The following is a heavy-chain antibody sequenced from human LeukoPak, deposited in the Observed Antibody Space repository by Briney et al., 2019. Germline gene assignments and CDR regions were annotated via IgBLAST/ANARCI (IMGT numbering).Heavy chain of an antibody. J-gene: IGHJ3*02. CDR1: GYTFTSYD. D-gene: IGHD3-9*01. Sequence: GASVKVSCKASGYTFTSYDINWVRQATGQGLEWMGWMNPNSGNTGYAQKFQGRVNITRNTSISTAYMELSSLRSEDTAFYYGARGIRYFDWLLENDAFDIWGQGTMVTVSS. V-gene: IGHV1-8*03. CDR2: MNPNSGNT. CDR3: ARGIRYFDWLLENDAFDI.